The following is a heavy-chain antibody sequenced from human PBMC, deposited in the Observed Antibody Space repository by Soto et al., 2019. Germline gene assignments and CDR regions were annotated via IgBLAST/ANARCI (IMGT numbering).Heavy chain of an antibody. V-gene: IGHV3-48*02. CDR3: ARDTGYAFDI. CDR2: IITTGGNM. J-gene: IGHJ3*02. Sequence: EVQLLESGGGLVQPGGSLRLSCAASGFSFSTYSMNWVRQAPGKGLEWLSYIITTGGNMFYADSVRGRFTISRDNGKNSVYLQMNSLRDEDTAVYYCARDTGYAFDIWGQGTRVTVSS. D-gene: IGHD2-8*02. CDR1: GFSFSTYS.